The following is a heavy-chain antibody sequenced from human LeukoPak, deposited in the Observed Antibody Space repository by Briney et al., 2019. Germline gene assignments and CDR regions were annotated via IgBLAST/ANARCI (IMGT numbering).Heavy chain of an antibody. D-gene: IGHD6-13*01. CDR3: ARDWYRIAAAGGGYYFDY. J-gene: IGHJ4*02. CDR1: GYTFTSYG. CDR2: ISAYNGNT. Sequence: GASVKVSCKASGYTFTSYGISRVRQAPGQGLEWMGWISAYNGNTNYGQKLQGRVTMTTDTSTSTAYMELGSLRSDDTAVYYCARDWYRIAAAGGGYYFDYWGQGTLVTVSS. V-gene: IGHV1-18*04.